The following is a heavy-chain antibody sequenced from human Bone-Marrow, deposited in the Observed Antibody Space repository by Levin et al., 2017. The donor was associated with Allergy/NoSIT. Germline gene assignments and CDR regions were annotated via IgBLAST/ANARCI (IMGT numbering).Heavy chain of an antibody. V-gene: IGHV3-74*01. J-gene: IGHJ2*01. CDR1: GFNFSSYW. Sequence: PRGSLKISCSASGFNFSSYWMHWVRQAPGKGLVWVSRINRDGSSTSYADSVKGRFTISRDNAKNTLYLQMNSLRAEDTSVYYCARDRVTTNWYFDLWSRGTLVTVSS. CDR3: ARDRVTTNWYFDL. D-gene: IGHD4-17*01. CDR2: INRDGSST.